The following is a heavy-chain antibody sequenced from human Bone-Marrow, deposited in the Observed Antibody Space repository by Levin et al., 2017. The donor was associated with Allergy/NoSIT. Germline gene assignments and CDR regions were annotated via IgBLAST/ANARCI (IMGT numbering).Heavy chain of an antibody. CDR3: ARGLLGHLRADAGNDFYYGLDV. Sequence: PGESLKISCKTSGFIFSNYGISWVRQAPGQGVEWLGWINVYNGNRNYAQKVQGRVTMTTDTSANTAYMEMRTLRSDDTAVYYCARGLLGHLRADAGNDFYYGLDVWGQGTTVTVSS. CDR2: INVYNGNR. V-gene: IGHV1-18*01. D-gene: IGHD2-15*01. CDR1: GFIFSNYG. J-gene: IGHJ6*02.